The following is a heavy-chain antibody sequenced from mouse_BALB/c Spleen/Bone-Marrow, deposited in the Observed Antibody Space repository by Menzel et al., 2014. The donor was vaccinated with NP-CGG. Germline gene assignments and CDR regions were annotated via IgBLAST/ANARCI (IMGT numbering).Heavy chain of an antibody. CDR2: ITFDGSY. D-gene: IGHD1-1*02. Sequence: EVQLQQSGPGLMKPSQSLSLTCSVTAFSITSCYYWICIRQFPVHTLEWLGYITFDGSYDYNPSLKNRISIPRDTSNNQFFLKLNSVTAEDTASYYCARALGSYVWCFDVWGAGTTVTVAS. CDR1: AFSITSCYY. CDR3: ARALGSYVWCFDV. J-gene: IGHJ1*01. V-gene: IGHV3-6*02.